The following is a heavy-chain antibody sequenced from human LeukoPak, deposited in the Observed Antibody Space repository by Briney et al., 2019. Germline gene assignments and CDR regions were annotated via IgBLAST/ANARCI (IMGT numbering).Heavy chain of an antibody. V-gene: IGHV4-39*07. CDR3: ARDLNYYDSSGYYLGAFDI. J-gene: IGHJ3*02. D-gene: IGHD3-22*01. CDR1: GGSISSSSYY. CDR2: IYYSGST. Sequence: PSETLSLTCTVSGGSISSSSYYWGWIRQPPGKGLEWIGSIYYSGSTYYNPSLKSRVTISVDTSKNQLSLKLSSVTAADTAVYYCARDLNYYDSSGYYLGAFDIWGQGTMVTVSS.